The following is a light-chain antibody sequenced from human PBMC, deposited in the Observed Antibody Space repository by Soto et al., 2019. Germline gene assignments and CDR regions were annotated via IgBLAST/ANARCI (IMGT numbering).Light chain of an antibody. CDR3: MQGLQNPPT. CDR1: QSLLHSNGYNY. CDR2: WGS. V-gene: IGKV2-28*01. J-gene: IGKJ1*01. Sequence: DIVMTQSPLSLPVTPGEPASISCRSSQSLLHSNGYNYLDWYLQKPGQSPQLLIYWGSNRASGVPDRFSGSGSGTDFTLKINRVEAEDVGVYFCMQGLQNPPTFGQGTKVEIK.